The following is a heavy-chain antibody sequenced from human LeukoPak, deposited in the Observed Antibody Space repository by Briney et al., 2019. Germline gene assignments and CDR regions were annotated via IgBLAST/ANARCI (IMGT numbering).Heavy chain of an antibody. Sequence: HTGGSLRLSCAASGFTFSSYAMSWVRQAPGKGLEWVSAISGSGTSTYYADSVKGRFTFSRDNSKNTLYLQMNSLRAEETAVYYCAGGGQYGYWGQGTLVTVSS. CDR3: AGGGQYGY. V-gene: IGHV3-23*01. D-gene: IGHD1-26*01. CDR2: ISGSGTST. J-gene: IGHJ4*02. CDR1: GFTFSSYA.